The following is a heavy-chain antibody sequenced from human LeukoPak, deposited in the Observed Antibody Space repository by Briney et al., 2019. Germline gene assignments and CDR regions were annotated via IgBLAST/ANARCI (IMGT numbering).Heavy chain of an antibody. D-gene: IGHD2-2*01. CDR2: IGGRGVST. CDR1: GFTFSTYA. Sequence: PGGSLRLSCAASGFTFSTYAVSWVRQAPGEGLEWVSVIGGRGVSTYYADSVKGRFSISRDNSRNTLYLQMNSLRAEDTAVYYCARGAGYCSTPSCSLGYWGQGTLVTVSS. V-gene: IGHV3-23*01. CDR3: ARGAGYCSTPSCSLGY. J-gene: IGHJ4*02.